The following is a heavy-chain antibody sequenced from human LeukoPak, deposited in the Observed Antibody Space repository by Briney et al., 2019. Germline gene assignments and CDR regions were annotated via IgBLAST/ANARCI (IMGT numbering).Heavy chain of an antibody. J-gene: IGHJ4*02. D-gene: IGHD3-22*01. CDR3: PRGTYYYDSTGYYDY. Sequence: SQTLSLTCTVSGGSISSGGDCWSWLRQQPGKGLEWIVYIYYSGSTYYNPSVKRRVTISVETSQNQFSLTLSSVTAAHTAVYYCPRGTYYYDSTGYYDYWGQGTLVTVSS. CDR1: GGSISSGGDC. V-gene: IGHV4-31*03. CDR2: IYYSGST.